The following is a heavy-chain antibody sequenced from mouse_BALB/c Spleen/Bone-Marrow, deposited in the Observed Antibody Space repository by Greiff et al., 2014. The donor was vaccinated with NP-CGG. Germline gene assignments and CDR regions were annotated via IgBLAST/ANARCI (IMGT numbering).Heavy chain of an antibody. J-gene: IGHJ2*01. CDR2: INPDSSTI. D-gene: IGHD1-2*01. V-gene: IGHV4-1*02. Sequence: EVKLQESGGGLVQPGGSLKLSCAASGFDFSRYWMSWVRQAPGKGLEWIGEINPDSSTINYTPSLKDKFIISRDNAKNTLYLQMRKVRSEDTALYYCARQGYYGYSDYWGQGITLTVSS. CDR3: ARQGYYGYSDY. CDR1: GFDFSRYW.